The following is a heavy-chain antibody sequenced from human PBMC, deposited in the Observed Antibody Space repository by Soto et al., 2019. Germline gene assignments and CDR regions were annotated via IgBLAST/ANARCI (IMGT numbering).Heavy chain of an antibody. CDR2: IAVASNS. CDR1: GFTFSNYD. J-gene: IGHJ2*01. CDR3: AGEWEVTGYWYFDL. D-gene: IGHD2-21*02. V-gene: IGHV3-13*01. Sequence: EVQLLESGGGLVQPGGSLRLSCAASGFTFSNYDMHWVRQVIGRGLEWVSAIAVASNSHYADSVKGRFTVSRENAKNSLYLQRNGRRAGDRAVYYCAGEWEVTGYWYFDLWGRGTLVTVSS.